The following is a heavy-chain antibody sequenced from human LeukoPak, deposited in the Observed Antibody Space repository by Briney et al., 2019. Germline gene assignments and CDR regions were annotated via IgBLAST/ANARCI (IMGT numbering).Heavy chain of an antibody. CDR3: ARYSSSSGLGAFDI. V-gene: IGHV1-69*05. J-gene: IGHJ3*02. CDR1: GGTFSSYA. D-gene: IGHD6-6*01. CDR2: IIPIFGTA. Sequence: AASVKVSCKASGGTFSSYAISWVRQAPGQGLEWMGGIIPIFGTANYAQKFQGRVTITTDESTSTAYMELSSLRSEDTAVYYWARYSSSSGLGAFDIWGQGTMVTVSS.